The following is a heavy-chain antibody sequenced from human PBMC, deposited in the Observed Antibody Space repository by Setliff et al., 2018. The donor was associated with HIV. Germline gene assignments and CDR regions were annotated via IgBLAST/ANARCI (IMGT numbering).Heavy chain of an antibody. Sequence: PGGSLRLSCVASGFSFSNYGMHWVRQAPGKGREWVAVMLYDGSDRYYADSVKGRFTISRDNSKKTLYLQMNSLRPEDTAVYHCAKARSEYQLMPWYYYMDVWGQGTTVTVSS. CDR1: GFSFSNYG. V-gene: IGHV3-30*18. CDR2: MLYDGSDR. CDR3: AKARSEYQLMPWYYYMDV. D-gene: IGHD6-6*01. J-gene: IGHJ6*03.